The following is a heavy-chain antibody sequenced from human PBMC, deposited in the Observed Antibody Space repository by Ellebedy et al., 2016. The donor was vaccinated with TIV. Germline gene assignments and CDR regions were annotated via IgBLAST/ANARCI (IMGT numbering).Heavy chain of an antibody. CDR2: ISYSGAT. V-gene: IGHV4-59*01. Sequence: GSLRLXXTVSGGSISSYYWSWIRQFPGKGLGWIGYISYSGATNYNPSLRGRVTISLDTSKNQFSLKVTSVTVADTAEYYCARLPYYGSNSRGAVDIWGQGTMVTVSS. D-gene: IGHD4-23*01. CDR3: ARLPYYGSNSRGAVDI. J-gene: IGHJ3*02. CDR1: GGSISSYY.